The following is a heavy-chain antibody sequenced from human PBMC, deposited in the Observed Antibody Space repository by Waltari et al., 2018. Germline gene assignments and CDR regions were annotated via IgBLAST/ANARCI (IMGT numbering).Heavy chain of an antibody. J-gene: IGHJ4*02. D-gene: IGHD1-26*01. CDR2: IYYSGST. V-gene: IGHV4-39*01. CDR1: GASFTSSSYY. Sequence: QLQLQVSGPGLVTPSETLSLTCTVAGASFTSSSYYWPWICQPPGKGLEWIGSIYYSGSTYYTPSLKSRVTISVDTSKNQFSLKLSSVTAADTAVYYCARILASTTYYFDYWGQGTLVTVSS. CDR3: ARILASTTYYFDY.